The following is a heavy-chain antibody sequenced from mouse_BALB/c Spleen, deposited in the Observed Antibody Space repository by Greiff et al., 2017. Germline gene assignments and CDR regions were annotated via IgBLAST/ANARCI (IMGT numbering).Heavy chain of an antibody. CDR1: GYTFTSYV. CDR3: ARGRGNYGGFYAMDY. V-gene: IGHV1-14*01. D-gene: IGHD2-1*01. Sequence: VQLQQSGPELVKPGASVKMSCKASGYTFTSYVMHWVKQKPGQGLEWIGYINPYNDGTKYNEKFKGKATLTSDKSSSTAYMELSSLTSEDSAVYYCARGRGNYGGFYAMDYWGQGTSVTVSS. CDR2: INPYNDGT. J-gene: IGHJ4*01.